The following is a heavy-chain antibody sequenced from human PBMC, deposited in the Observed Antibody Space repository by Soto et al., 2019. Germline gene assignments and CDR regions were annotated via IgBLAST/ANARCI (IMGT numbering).Heavy chain of an antibody. CDR1: GFTFSDYD. CDR3: SRGYNRNDGYYYSGMDV. CDR2: IGTAGDT. V-gene: IGHV3-13*01. J-gene: IGHJ6*02. D-gene: IGHD1-1*01. Sequence: GGSMRLSCAASGFTFSDYDMRWIRQATGKGLEWVSAIGTAGDTYYPGSVKGRCTISRENAKDSLYLQMNSLRAGDTAVYYCSRGYNRNDGYYYSGMDVWGQGTTVTVSS.